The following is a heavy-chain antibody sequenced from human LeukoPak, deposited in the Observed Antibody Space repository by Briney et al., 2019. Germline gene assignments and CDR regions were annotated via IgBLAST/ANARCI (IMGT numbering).Heavy chain of an antibody. V-gene: IGHV3-23*01. Sequence: PGGSLRLSCAASGFTFSSYAMSWVRQTPGKGLEWVSAISGSGGSTYYADSVKGRFTISRDNAKNTLFLQMNSLRVEDTAVYYCARGRYYLDSWGQGTLVTVSS. CDR3: ARGRYYLDS. CDR2: ISGSGGST. J-gene: IGHJ4*02. CDR1: GFTFSSYA. D-gene: IGHD3-10*01.